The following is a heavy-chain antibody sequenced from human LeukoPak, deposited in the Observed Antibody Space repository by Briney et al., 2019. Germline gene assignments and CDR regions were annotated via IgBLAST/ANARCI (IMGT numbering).Heavy chain of an antibody. CDR3: AASKRYCSSTSCYTGGDAFDI. V-gene: IGHV1-2*02. CDR1: GYTFTGYY. Sequence: ASVKVSCKASGYTFTGYYMHWVRQAPGQGLEWMGWINPNSGGTNYAQNFQGRVTMTRDTSISTAYMELSRLRSDDTAVYYCAASKRYCSSTSCYTGGDAFDIWGQGTMVTVSS. J-gene: IGHJ3*02. CDR2: INPNSGGT. D-gene: IGHD2-2*02.